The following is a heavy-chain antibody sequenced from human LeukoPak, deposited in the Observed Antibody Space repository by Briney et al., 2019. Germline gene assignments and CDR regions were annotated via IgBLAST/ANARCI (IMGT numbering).Heavy chain of an antibody. D-gene: IGHD1-1*01. CDR2: IYHSGST. J-gene: IGHJ4*02. Sequence: SETLSLTCAVSGGSISSSNWWSWVRHPPGKGLEWIREIYHSGSTNYNPSLKSRVTISVDKSRNQFSLKLSSVTAADREVYYCARAGRTGGFDYWGQGTLVTVSS. CDR3: ARAGRTGGFDY. CDR1: GGSISSSNW. V-gene: IGHV4-4*02.